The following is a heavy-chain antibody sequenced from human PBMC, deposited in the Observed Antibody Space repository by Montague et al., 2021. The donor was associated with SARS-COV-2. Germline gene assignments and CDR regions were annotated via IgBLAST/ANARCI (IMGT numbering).Heavy chain of an antibody. J-gene: IGHJ3*02. D-gene: IGHD3-3*01. Sequence: SETLSLTCTVSGGSISNSSGSWIRLTAGKGMESIGSIYASGNTNYNSSFTRRVLISVSMSKNQFSLTLSSVTAAATAVYYCARGTGPRYITLCGGLISVHVFDIWGQGTMVTVSS. V-gene: IGHV4-4*07. CDR3: ARGTGPRYITLCGGLISVHVFDI. CDR2: IYASGNT. CDR1: GGSISNSS.